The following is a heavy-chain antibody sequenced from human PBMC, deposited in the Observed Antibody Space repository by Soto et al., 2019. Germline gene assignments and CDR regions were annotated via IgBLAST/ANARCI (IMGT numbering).Heavy chain of an antibody. CDR1: GFKFSTYG. CDR3: AQGLVGYVFGVQDYYVGMDV. CDR2: ISYDGNNK. V-gene: IGHV3-30*03. J-gene: IGHJ6*02. D-gene: IGHD1-26*01. Sequence: QVQLVESGGGVVQPGRSLRLSCGASGFKFSTYGMHWVRQAPGKGLEWVAVISYDGNNKDYADSVKGRFTISRDNSKNTSYLQMNSLRAADTAVYYCAQGLVGYVFGVQDYYVGMDVWCQGNTVAVSS.